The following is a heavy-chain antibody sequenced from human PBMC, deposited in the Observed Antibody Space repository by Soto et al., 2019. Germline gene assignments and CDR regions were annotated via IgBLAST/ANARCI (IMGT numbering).Heavy chain of an antibody. CDR1: GGSIIIYY. Sequence: SETLSLTCTVSGGSIIIYYWSWIRQPPGKGLEWIGYIYYSGSTNYNPSLKSRVTISVDTSKNQFSLKLSSVTAADTAVYYCARKYGDYVYFDYWGQGTLVTVS. J-gene: IGHJ4*02. CDR2: IYYSGST. D-gene: IGHD4-17*01. V-gene: IGHV4-59*01. CDR3: ARKYGDYVYFDY.